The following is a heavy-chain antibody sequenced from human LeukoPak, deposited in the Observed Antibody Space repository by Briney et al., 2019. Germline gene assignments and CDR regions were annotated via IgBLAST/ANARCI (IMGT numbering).Heavy chain of an antibody. V-gene: IGHV3-53*01. CDR1: GFTVSSNS. CDR3: ARARARVLLWFGELKGEFDY. CDR2: IYSGTI. J-gene: IGHJ4*02. Sequence: PGGSLRLSCTVSGFTVSSNSMSWVRQAPGKGLEWVSFIYSGTIHYSDSVKGRFTISRDNSKNSLYLQMNSLRAEDTALYYCARARARVLLWFGELKGEFDYWGQGTLVTVSS. D-gene: IGHD3-10*01.